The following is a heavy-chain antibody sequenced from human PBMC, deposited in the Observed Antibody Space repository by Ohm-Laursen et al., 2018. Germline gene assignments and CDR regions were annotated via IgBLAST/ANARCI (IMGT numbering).Heavy chain of an antibody. V-gene: IGHV4-59*08. CDR1: GGSISSYY. CDR2: IHNSGST. J-gene: IGHJ4*02. Sequence: SDTLSLTCTVSGGSISSYYWSWVRQPPGKGLEWIGYIHNSGSTNYNPSLKSRVTIETDTSKNQLSLKLSSVTAADTAVYYCARRANSAFPYYLDYWGQGTLVTVSS. D-gene: IGHD1-26*01. CDR3: ARRANSAFPYYLDY.